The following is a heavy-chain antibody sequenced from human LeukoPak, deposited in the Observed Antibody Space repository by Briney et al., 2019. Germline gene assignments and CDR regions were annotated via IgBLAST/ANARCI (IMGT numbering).Heavy chain of an antibody. CDR1: GGSISSSNW. J-gene: IGHJ3*02. CDR3: ARELVGEKAFDI. CDR2: IYHSGST. Sequence: SETLSLTCAVSGGSISSSNWWSWVRQPPGKGLEWIEEIYHSGSTNYNPSLKSRVTISVDKSKNQFSLKLSSVTAADTAVYYCARELVGEKAFDIWGQGTMVTVSS. V-gene: IGHV4-4*02. D-gene: IGHD1-26*01.